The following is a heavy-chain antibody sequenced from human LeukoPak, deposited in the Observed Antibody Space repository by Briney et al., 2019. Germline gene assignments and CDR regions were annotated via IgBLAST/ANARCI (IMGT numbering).Heavy chain of an antibody. J-gene: IGHJ4*02. CDR1: GFTFSSYA. V-gene: IGHV3-23*01. D-gene: IGHD6-19*01. Sequence: PGGSLRLSCAASGFTFSSYAMSWVRQAPGKGLGWVSAISGSGGSTYYADSVKGRFTISRDNSKNTLYLQMNSLRAEDTAVYYCAKRGIAVAGTGGVFDYWGQGTLVTVSS. CDR3: AKRGIAVAGTGGVFDY. CDR2: ISGSGGST.